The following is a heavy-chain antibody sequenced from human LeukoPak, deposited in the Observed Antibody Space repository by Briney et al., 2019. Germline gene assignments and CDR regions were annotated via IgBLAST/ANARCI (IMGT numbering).Heavy chain of an antibody. J-gene: IGHJ4*02. Sequence: ASVKVSCKASGYTFTSYAMHWVRQAPGQRLEWMGWINAGNGNTKYSQKFQGRVTITRDTSASTAYMELSSLRSEDTAAYYCARGRGSWGDYFDYWGQGTLVTVSS. V-gene: IGHV1-3*01. D-gene: IGHD1-26*01. CDR1: GYTFTSYA. CDR3: ARGRGSWGDYFDY. CDR2: INAGNGNT.